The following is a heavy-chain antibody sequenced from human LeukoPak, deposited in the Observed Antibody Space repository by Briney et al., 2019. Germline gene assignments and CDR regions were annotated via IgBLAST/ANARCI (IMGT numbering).Heavy chain of an antibody. CDR1: GFTFNTYS. CDR3: ARDGGGIDY. J-gene: IGHJ4*02. D-gene: IGHD3-16*01. CDR2: ISSTSSYI. V-gene: IGHV3-21*01. Sequence: GGSLRLSCAASGFTFNTYSMNWVRQAPGKGLEWVSTISSTSSYIYYADSVKGRFTISRDNAKNSLYLQMNSLRAEDTAVYYCARDGGGIDYWGQGTLVTVSS.